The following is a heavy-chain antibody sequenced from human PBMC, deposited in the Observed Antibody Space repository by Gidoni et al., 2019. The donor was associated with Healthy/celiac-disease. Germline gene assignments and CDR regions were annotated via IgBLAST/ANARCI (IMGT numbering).Heavy chain of an antibody. D-gene: IGHD1-26*01. CDR3: ASRGGTSKWELRY. CDR1: GFTFSSYS. Sequence: EVQLVESGGGLVQPGGSLRLSCAAAGFTFSSYSMNWVRQAPGKGLECVSYISSSSSTIYYADSVKGRFTISRDNAKNSLYLQMNSLRAEDTAVYYCASRGGTSKWELRYWGQGTLVTVSS. J-gene: IGHJ4*02. CDR2: ISSSSSTI. V-gene: IGHV3-48*01.